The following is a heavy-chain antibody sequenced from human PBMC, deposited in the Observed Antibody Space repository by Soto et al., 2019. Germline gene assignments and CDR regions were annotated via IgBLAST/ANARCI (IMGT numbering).Heavy chain of an antibody. CDR1: GFSFDDYP. Sequence: GGSLRLSCATSGFSFDDYPMHWVRQAPGKGLEWVAGLSWNSRSIGYADSVKGRFTISRDNTKNSLYLQMNGLRAEDTAIYYCAKEITVAGDFDYWGHGTLVTVSS. CDR2: LSWNSRSI. D-gene: IGHD6-19*01. V-gene: IGHV3-9*01. J-gene: IGHJ4*01. CDR3: AKEITVAGDFDY.